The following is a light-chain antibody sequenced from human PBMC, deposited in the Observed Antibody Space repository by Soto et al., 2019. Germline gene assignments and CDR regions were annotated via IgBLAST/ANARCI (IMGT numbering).Light chain of an antibody. V-gene: IGKV1-39*01. CDR2: AAF. CDR1: QNISSY. J-gene: IGKJ3*01. Sequence: DIQMTQSPSSLSASVGDRVTITCRASQNISSYLNWYQQKPGKAPKLLIYAAFILQSGVPSRFGGSGAGTDFTLTVSSLQPEDFATYFCQQSYNMPFTFGPGTKVDI. CDR3: QQSYNMPFT.